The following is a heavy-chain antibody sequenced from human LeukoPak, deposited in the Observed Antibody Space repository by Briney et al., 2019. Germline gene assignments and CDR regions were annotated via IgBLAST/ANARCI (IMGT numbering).Heavy chain of an antibody. CDR1: GFTFSSYS. V-gene: IGHV3-21*01. CDR2: ISSSSSYI. D-gene: IGHD5-24*01. CDR3: ARVFLDGYNPPDI. Sequence: PGGSLRLSCAASGFTFSSYSMNWVRQAPGKGLEWVSSISSSSSYIYYADSVKGRFTISRDNAKNSLYLQMNSLRAEDTAVYYCARVFLDGYNPPDIWGQGTMVTVSS. J-gene: IGHJ3*02.